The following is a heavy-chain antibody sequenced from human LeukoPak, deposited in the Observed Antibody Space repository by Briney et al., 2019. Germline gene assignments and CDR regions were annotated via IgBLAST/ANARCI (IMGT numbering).Heavy chain of an antibody. CDR2: MSGSTGDT. Sequence: GGSLRLSCAASGFTFSTYTMSGVRQAPGKGLEGFSTMSGSTGDTYYADSVKGRFTISRDNSKNTLYLQMNSLRAEDTAVYYCATDPHAKYFDYWGQGTLVTVSS. J-gene: IGHJ4*02. CDR1: GFTFSTYT. CDR3: ATDPHAKYFDY. V-gene: IGHV3-23*01.